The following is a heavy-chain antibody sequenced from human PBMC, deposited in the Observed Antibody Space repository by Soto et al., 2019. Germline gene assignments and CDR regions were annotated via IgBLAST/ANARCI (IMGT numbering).Heavy chain of an antibody. J-gene: IGHJ4*02. CDR2: IYYSGST. CDR1: GGSISSYY. V-gene: IGHV4-59*01. Sequence: PSETLCVTCTVAGGSISSYYWSWIRQPPGKGLEWIGYIYYSGSTNYNPSLKSRVTISVDTSKNQFSLKLSSVTAADTAVYYCAHSSGWYDYDYWGQGTLVTVPQ. CDR3: AHSSGWYDYDY. D-gene: IGHD6-19*01.